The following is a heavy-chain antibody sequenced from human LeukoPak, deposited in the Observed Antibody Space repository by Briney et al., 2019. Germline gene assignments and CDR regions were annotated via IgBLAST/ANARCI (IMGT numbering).Heavy chain of an antibody. CDR1: GYTFTGYY. CDR2: INPNSGGT. J-gene: IGHJ4*02. CDR3: ARPNYRSIAARPGFDY. Sequence: GASVKVSCKASGYTFTGYYMHWVRQAPGQGLEWMGWINPNSGGTNYAQKFQGRVTMTRDTSISTAYMGLSRLRSDDTAVYYCARPNYRSIAARPGFDYWGQGTLVTVSS. D-gene: IGHD6-6*01. V-gene: IGHV1-2*02.